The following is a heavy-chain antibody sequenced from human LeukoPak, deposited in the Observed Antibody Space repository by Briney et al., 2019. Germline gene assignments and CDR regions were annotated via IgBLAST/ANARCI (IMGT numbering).Heavy chain of an antibody. D-gene: IGHD3-16*01. V-gene: IGHV3-23*01. CDR3: AKDGGLTHYYYYMDV. CDR1: GFTFSDNA. J-gene: IGHJ6*03. CDR2: ISGGGEAT. Sequence: GGSLRLSCAASGFTFSDNAMTWVRQTPGKGLEWVSTISGGGEATWYADSVKGRFTISRDNYKSTLYLQMNSLRAEDTAVYYCAKDGGLTHYYYYMDVWRKGTTVTVSS.